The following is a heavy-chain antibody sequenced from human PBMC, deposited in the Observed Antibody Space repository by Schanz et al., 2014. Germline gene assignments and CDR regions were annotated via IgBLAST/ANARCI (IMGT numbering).Heavy chain of an antibody. CDR3: AKSYDTSGYSGFDY. J-gene: IGHJ4*03. CDR2: ISYHGSER. D-gene: IGHD3-22*01. Sequence: QVQLVESGGGVVQPGRSLRLSCAGSGFSFSDYGMHWVRQAPGRGLEWVAVISYHGSERYYADSVKGRFTISRDNSKNTLYLQMNSLRTEDTAVYFCAKSYDTSGYSGFDYWGQGTTVTVSS. V-gene: IGHV3-30*18. CDR1: GFSFSDYG.